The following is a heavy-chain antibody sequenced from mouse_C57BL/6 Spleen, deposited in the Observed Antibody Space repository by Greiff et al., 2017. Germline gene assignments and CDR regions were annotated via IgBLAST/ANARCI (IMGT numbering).Heavy chain of an antibody. CDR3: ARWLNWDGDWLAY. V-gene: IGHV1-9*01. Sequence: VQLQESGAELMKPGASVKLSCKATGYTFTGYWIEWVKQRPGHGLEWIGEILPGSGSTNYNEKFKGKATLTADKSSSTAYMQLSSLTSEVSEVDICARWLNWDGDWLAYWGQGTLVTVSA. CDR1: GYTFTGYW. D-gene: IGHD4-1*02. J-gene: IGHJ3*01. CDR2: ILPGSGST.